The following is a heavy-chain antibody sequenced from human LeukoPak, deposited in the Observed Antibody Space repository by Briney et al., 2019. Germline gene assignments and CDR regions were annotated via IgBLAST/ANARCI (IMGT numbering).Heavy chain of an antibody. V-gene: IGHV4-61*01. D-gene: IGHD3-22*01. J-gene: IGHJ4*02. CDR1: GGSVSSNIYY. CDR3: AREDSSGYLGY. Sequence: SETLSLTCTVSGGSVSSNIYYWNWIRQPPGKGLEWIGYIYYSGSTNYNPSPKSRVTISVDTSKNQFSLKLTSLTAADTAVYYCAREDSSGYLGYWGQGTLVTVSS. CDR2: IYYSGST.